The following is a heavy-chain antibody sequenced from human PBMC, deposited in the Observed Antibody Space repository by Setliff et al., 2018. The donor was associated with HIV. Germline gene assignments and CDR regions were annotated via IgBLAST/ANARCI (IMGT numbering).Heavy chain of an antibody. Sequence: SETLSLTCDVSNASISTVSYYWGWLRQPPGKGLEWIGPISYSGSTDYNPSLKSRVAIAVETSKNHFSLKLTSVTAADTSVYYCARLPTEWGRGDPRKAWYMDVWGKGTTVTVSS. J-gene: IGHJ6*03. CDR3: ARLPTEWGRGDPRKAWYMDV. D-gene: IGHD3-10*01. CDR1: NASISTVSYY. V-gene: IGHV4-39*02. CDR2: ISYSGST.